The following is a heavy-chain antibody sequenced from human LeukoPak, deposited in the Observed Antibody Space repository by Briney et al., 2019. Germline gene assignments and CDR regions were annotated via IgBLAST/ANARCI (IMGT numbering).Heavy chain of an antibody. Sequence: GGSLRLSCAASGFTFSSYAMSWVRQAPGKGLEWVSAISGSGGSTYYADSVKGRFTISRDNSKNTLYLQMNSLRAEDTAVYYCAKDVQKQYYYESSGPSPSIWGQGTMVTVSS. CDR1: GFTFSSYA. J-gene: IGHJ3*02. CDR3: AKDVQKQYYYESSGPSPSI. V-gene: IGHV3-23*01. CDR2: ISGSGGST. D-gene: IGHD3-22*01.